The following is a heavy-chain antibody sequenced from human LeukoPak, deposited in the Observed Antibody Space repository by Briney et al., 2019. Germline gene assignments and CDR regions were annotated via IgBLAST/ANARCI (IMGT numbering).Heavy chain of an antibody. CDR3: AKDLGYCSSTSCYPPDY. CDR1: GFTLSSYA. CDR2: ISGSGGST. V-gene: IGHV3-23*01. Sequence: PGGSLRLSCAASGFTLSSYAMSWVRQAPGKGLEWVSAISGSGGSTYYADSVKGRFTISRDNSKNTLYLQMNSLRAEDTAVYYCAKDLGYCSSTSCYPPDYWGQGTLVTVSS. D-gene: IGHD2-2*01. J-gene: IGHJ4*02.